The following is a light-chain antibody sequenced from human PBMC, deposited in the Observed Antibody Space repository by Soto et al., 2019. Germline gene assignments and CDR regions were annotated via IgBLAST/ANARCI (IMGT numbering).Light chain of an antibody. CDR1: QNIYNY. CDR3: QQTHSTPVT. V-gene: IGKV1-39*01. Sequence: DIQMTQSPSSLSASVGDRVTVTCRTSQNIYNYLNWYQQKPGKAPKLLIYAASSVQSGVPLRFSGSGSGTDFTLTISSLQPEDFATYYCQQTHSTPVTVGQGTRLESK. CDR2: AAS. J-gene: IGKJ5*01.